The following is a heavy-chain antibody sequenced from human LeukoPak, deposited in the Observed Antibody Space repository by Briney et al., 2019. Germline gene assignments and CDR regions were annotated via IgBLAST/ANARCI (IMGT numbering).Heavy chain of an antibody. V-gene: IGHV3-30-3*01. CDR1: GFIFSSYA. CDR3: ARDGWLLVPISLDI. J-gene: IGHJ3*02. Sequence: PGGSLKLSCKASGFIFSSYAMHWVRQAPGQGLEWMAVISYDDGSNKYYADSVKGRFTIARDNAKSSLYLQMNSLRAEDTAVYYCARDGWLLVPISLDIWGRETMVTVSS. CDR2: ISYDDGSNK. D-gene: IGHD5-24*01.